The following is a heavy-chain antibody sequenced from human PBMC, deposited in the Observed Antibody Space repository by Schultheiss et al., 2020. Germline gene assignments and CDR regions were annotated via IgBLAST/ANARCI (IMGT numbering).Heavy chain of an antibody. CDR3: ARDIVVVVAATHGNYYYYYGMDV. CDR2: IIPIFGTA. D-gene: IGHD2-15*01. V-gene: IGHV1-69*13. Sequence: SVKVSCKASGGTFSSYAISWVRQAPGQGLEWMGGIIPIFGTANYAQKFQGRFTITADESTSTAYMELSSLRSEDTAVYYCARDIVVVVAATHGNYYYYYGMDVWGQGTTVTVSS. J-gene: IGHJ6*02. CDR1: GGTFSSYA.